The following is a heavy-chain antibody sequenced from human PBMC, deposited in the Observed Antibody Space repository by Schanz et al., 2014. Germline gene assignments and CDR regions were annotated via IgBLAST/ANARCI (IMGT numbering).Heavy chain of an antibody. D-gene: IGHD3-22*01. J-gene: IGHJ4*02. CDR3: AKDGRLPYYGTGSDFDY. CDR2: ISSDGNQQ. CDR1: GFTFSDYY. Sequence: QVQLVESGGGLVKPGGSLRLSCAASGFTFSDYYMSWIRQAPGKGLEWVGVISSDGNQQYYVDSVRGRFTMSRDNSKNTVYLQMNSLRAGDTAVYYCAKDGRLPYYGTGSDFDYWGQGTLVAVSS. V-gene: IGHV3-30*18.